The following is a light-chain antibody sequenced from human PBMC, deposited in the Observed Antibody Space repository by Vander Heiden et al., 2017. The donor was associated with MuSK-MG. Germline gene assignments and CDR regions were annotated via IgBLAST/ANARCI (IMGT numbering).Light chain of an antibody. CDR1: ENIADY. CDR3: QRSYTTVVT. J-gene: IGKJ4*01. V-gene: IGKV1-39*01. CDR2: AAS. Sequence: DIQMTQSPSSLSASVGDRVTITRRASENIADYLNWYQQKPGKAPKLLIYAASSLQVGVPSRFSGSGSGTHFTLTISSLQPDDSATYYCQRSYTTVVTFGGGTKVEI.